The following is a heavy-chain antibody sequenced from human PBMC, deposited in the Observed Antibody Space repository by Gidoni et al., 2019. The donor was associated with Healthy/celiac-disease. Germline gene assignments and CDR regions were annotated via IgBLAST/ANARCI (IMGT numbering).Heavy chain of an antibody. Sequence: QVQLVQSGAEVKKPGASVKVSCKASGYTFTGYSMHWVRQAPGQGLEWMGRINPNSGGTNYAQKFQGRVTMTRDTSISTAYMELSRLRSDDTAVYYCARIPFITMVQGVIQNDYWGQGTLVTVSS. CDR3: ARIPFITMVQGVIQNDY. CDR1: GYTFTGYS. CDR2: INPNSGGT. V-gene: IGHV1-2*06. J-gene: IGHJ4*02. D-gene: IGHD3-10*01.